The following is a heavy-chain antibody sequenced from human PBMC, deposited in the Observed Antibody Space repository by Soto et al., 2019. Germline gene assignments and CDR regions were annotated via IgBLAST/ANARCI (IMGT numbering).Heavy chain of an antibody. J-gene: IGHJ6*02. D-gene: IGHD2-2*01. V-gene: IGHV1-69*06. CDR3: ARGGCSSTSCYGDLNYYYGMDV. Sequence: SVKVSCKASGGTFSSYAISWVRQAPGQGLEWMGGIIPIFGTANYAQKFQGRVTITADKSTGTAYMELSSLRSEDTAVYYCARGGCSSTSCYGDLNYYYGMDVWGQGTTVTVSS. CDR1: GGTFSSYA. CDR2: IIPIFGTA.